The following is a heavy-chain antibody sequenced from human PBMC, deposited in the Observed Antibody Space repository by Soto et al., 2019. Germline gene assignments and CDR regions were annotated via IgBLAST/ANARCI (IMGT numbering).Heavy chain of an antibody. CDR3: ARTYYDILTGQRYAWFDP. D-gene: IGHD3-9*01. CDR2: IYYSGSS. Sequence: QVQLQESGPGLVKPSQTLSLTCTVSGASISSGGYYWSWIRQHPGKGLEWIGYIYYSGSSYYNPSLKSRVTISVDTSKNQFSLKLSSVTAADTAVYYCARTYYDILTGQRYAWFDPWGQGTLVTVSS. CDR1: GASISSGGYY. V-gene: IGHV4-31*03. J-gene: IGHJ5*02.